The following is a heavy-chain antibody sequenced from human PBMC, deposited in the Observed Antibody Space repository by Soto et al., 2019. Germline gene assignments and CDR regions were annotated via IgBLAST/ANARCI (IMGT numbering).Heavy chain of an antibody. Sequence: QVQLVESGGGVVQPGRSLRLSCAASGFTFSSYGMHWVRQAPGKGLEWVAIISYDGSNKYYSDYVKGRFTISRDNSKNTLYLQMNSLRAEDTAVSYCAKDNCSGGSCSTRYFDLWGLGTLVTVSS. CDR2: ISYDGSNK. J-gene: IGHJ2*01. D-gene: IGHD2-15*01. V-gene: IGHV3-30*18. CDR1: GFTFSSYG. CDR3: AKDNCSGGSCSTRYFDL.